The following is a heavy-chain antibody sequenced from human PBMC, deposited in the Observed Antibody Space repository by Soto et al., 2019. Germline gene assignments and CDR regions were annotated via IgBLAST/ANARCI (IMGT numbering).Heavy chain of an antibody. CDR1: GGSINNNHYY. Sequence: SETLSLTCTVSGGSINNNHYYWGWVRQPPGKGLEWIGNISSNGTTYYSPSLESRVTISVDTSQNQFSLKLSSVTAADTAVYYCARGDFLAALHGMDVWGQGTTVTVSS. CDR3: ARGDFLAALHGMDV. V-gene: IGHV4-39*07. CDR2: ISSNGTT. J-gene: IGHJ6*01. D-gene: IGHD6-6*01.